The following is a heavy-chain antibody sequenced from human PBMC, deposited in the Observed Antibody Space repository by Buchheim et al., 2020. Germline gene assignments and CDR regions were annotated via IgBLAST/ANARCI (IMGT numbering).Heavy chain of an antibody. Sequence: EVQLLESGGGLVQPGGSLRLSCAASGFTFSSYEMNWVRQAPGKGLEWVSYISSSGSTIYYADSVKGRFTISRDNAKNSLYLQMNSLRAEDTAVYYCAREGPYSSSAGYYYYGMDVWGQGTT. CDR3: AREGPYSSSAGYYYYGMDV. J-gene: IGHJ6*02. CDR2: ISSSGSTI. D-gene: IGHD6-6*01. V-gene: IGHV3-48*03. CDR1: GFTFSSYE.